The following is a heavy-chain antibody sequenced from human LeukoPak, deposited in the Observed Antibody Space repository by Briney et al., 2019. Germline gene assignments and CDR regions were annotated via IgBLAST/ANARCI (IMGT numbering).Heavy chain of an antibody. J-gene: IGHJ4*02. CDR2: ICSGGST. Sequence: GGSLRLSCAASGFTVSSNYMSWVRQAPGKGLEWVSVICSGGSTYYADSVKGRFTISRHNSKNTLYLQMNSLKAEDTAVYYCASMVSGWSDYWGQGTLVTVSS. CDR1: GFTVSSNY. V-gene: IGHV3-53*04. CDR3: ASMVSGWSDY. D-gene: IGHD6-19*01.